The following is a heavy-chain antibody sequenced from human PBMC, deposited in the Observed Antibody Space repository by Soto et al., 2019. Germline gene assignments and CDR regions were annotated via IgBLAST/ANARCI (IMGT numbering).Heavy chain of an antibody. CDR1: GFTFSSYG. D-gene: IGHD6-19*01. J-gene: IGHJ4*02. Sequence: QVQLVESGGGVVQPGRSLRLSCAASGFTFSSYGMHWVRQAPGKGLEWVAVIWYDGSNKYYADSVKGRFTISRDNSKNTLYLQMNSLRAEDTAVYYCARDAPPPPSIAVAGSGYFDYWGQGTLVTVSS. CDR3: ARDAPPPPSIAVAGSGYFDY. V-gene: IGHV3-33*01. CDR2: IWYDGSNK.